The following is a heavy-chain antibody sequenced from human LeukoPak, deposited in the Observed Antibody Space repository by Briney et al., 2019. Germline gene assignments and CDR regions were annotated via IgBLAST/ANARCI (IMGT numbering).Heavy chain of an antibody. J-gene: IGHJ4*02. D-gene: IGHD3-10*01. CDR1: GFTFSSYA. CDR3: ATYIYKTLDY. Sequence: GGSLRLSCAASGFTFSSYATHWVRQAPGKGLEWVAVISYDGSNKYYADSVKGRFTISRDNAKNSLFLQMNSLRAEDTAVYYCATYIYKTLDYWGQGTLVTVSS. CDR2: ISYDGSNK. V-gene: IGHV3-30*04.